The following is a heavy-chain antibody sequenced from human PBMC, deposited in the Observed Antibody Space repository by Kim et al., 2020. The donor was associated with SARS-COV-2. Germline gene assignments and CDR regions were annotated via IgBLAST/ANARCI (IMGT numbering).Heavy chain of an antibody. CDR1: GFTFGDYA. CDR3: AKDIDYYGSGRNGMDV. Sequence: GGSLRLSCAASGFTFGDYAMHWVRQAPGKGLEWVSGISWNSGSIGYADSVKGRFTISRDNAKNSLYLQMNSLRAEDTALYYCAKDIDYYGSGRNGMDVWGLVTTVTVSS. V-gene: IGHV3-9*01. D-gene: IGHD3-10*01. J-gene: IGHJ6*02. CDR2: ISWNSGSI.